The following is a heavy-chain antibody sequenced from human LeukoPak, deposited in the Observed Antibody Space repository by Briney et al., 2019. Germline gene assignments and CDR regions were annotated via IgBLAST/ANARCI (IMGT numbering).Heavy chain of an antibody. CDR3: GGHCSSTSCYPNDAFDI. CDR1: GFTFSSYA. V-gene: IGHV3-23*01. D-gene: IGHD2-2*01. Sequence: GGSLRLSCAASGFTFSSYAMSWVRQAPGKGLEWVSAISGSGGSTYYADSVKGRFTISRDNSKNTLYLQMNSLRAEDTAVYYCGGHCSSTSCYPNDAFDIWGQGTMVTVSS. J-gene: IGHJ3*02. CDR2: ISGSGGST.